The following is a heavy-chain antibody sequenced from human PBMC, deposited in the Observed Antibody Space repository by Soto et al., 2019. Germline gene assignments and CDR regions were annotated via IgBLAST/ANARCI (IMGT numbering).Heavy chain of an antibody. CDR1: GGTFSSYA. CDR3: AAHSLGYCIGTSCCGYYYGMDV. D-gene: IGHD2-2*01. Sequence: QVQLVQSGAEVKKPGSSVKVSCKASGGTFSSYAISWVRQAPGQGLEWMGGIIPIFGTANYAQKFQGRVTITADESTSTAYMELSSLRSEDTAVYCWAAHSLGYCIGTSCCGYYYGMDVWGQGTTVTVSS. V-gene: IGHV1-69*12. J-gene: IGHJ6*02. CDR2: IIPIFGTA.